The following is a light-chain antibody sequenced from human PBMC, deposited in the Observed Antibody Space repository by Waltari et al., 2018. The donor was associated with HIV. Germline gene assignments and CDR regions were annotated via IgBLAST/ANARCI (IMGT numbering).Light chain of an antibody. CDR1: SGPVTSGHT. Sequence: QAVVTQEPALTVSPGGTVTLTCGSSSGPVTSGHTPHWFQQKPGQAPRALIYDANNRQSWTPARFSGSLLGGKAALTLSDAQPEDEADYFCLLSYSGARPAIFGGGTKLSVL. CDR2: DAN. J-gene: IGLJ2*01. CDR3: LLSYSGARPAI. V-gene: IGLV7-46*01.